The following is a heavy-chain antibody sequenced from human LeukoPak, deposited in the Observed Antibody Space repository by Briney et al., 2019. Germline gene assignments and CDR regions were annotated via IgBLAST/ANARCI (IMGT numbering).Heavy chain of an antibody. V-gene: IGHV4-39*07. CDR1: SGSISTSNYY. CDR3: ARLKATVSIHAYFDS. Sequence: SETLSLTCTVSSGSISTSNYYWGWVRQPPGKALEWIGNIFYSGSTYYSPSLKSRVSISSDTSKNQFSLELSSVTAADTAVYYCARLKATVSIHAYFDSWGQGTLVTVSS. D-gene: IGHD4-17*01. CDR2: IFYSGST. J-gene: IGHJ4*02.